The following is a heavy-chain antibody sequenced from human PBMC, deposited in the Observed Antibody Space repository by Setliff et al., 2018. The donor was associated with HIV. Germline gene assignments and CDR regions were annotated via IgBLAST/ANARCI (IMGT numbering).Heavy chain of an antibody. CDR1: GYTFTNSA. Sequence: SVKVSCKASGYTFTNSALTWVRQAPGQGLEWMGGSVPLFGTVNYAQKFQGRVTITADKSTSTVYMELRSLRSEDTAVYYCARDHDSSAYTYFDYWGQGTLVTVSS. V-gene: IGHV1-69*06. CDR2: SVPLFGTV. J-gene: IGHJ4*02. CDR3: ARDHDSSAYTYFDY. D-gene: IGHD3-22*01.